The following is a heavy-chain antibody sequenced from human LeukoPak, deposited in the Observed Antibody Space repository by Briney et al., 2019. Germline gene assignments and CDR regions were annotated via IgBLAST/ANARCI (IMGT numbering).Heavy chain of an antibody. Sequence: ASVKVSCKASGYTFTSYGISWVRQAPGQGLEWMGWISTYNGNTNYAQKLHGRVTMTTDTSTSTAYMDLRSLRSDDTAVYFCARDISREWGLMSGWWFDPWGQGTLVSVSS. J-gene: IGHJ5*02. D-gene: IGHD3-3*01. CDR1: GYTFTSYG. V-gene: IGHV1-18*01. CDR2: ISTYNGNT. CDR3: ARDISREWGLMSGWWFDP.